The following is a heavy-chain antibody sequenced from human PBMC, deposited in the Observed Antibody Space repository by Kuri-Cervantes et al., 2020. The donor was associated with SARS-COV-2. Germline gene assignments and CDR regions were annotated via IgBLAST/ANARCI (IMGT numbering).Heavy chain of an antibody. CDR2: IYDREYI. CDR1: GDSITSNSYY. V-gene: IGHV4-39*01. CDR3: ARAYGFLRYIYYMDV. D-gene: IGHD4-17*01. J-gene: IGHJ6*03. Sequence: SETLSLTCTVSGDSITSNSYYWGWIRQPPGKGLEWIGSIYDREYIYYDPSFKSRVTISVDKSKNQFSLHLGSVTAADTAVYYCARAYGFLRYIYYMDVWGRGTTVTVSS.